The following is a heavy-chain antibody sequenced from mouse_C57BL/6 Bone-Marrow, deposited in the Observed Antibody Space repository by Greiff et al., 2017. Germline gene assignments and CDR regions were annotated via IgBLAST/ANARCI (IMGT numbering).Heavy chain of an antibody. Sequence: VQLQQSGAELVRPGASVKLSCTASGFNIKDYYMPWVQQRPEQGLEWIGRIDPEAGDTEYAPRIQGKATMTADTSANTAYLQLSSLTSEDTAVYYCTPYDYPFAYWGQGTLVTVSA. CDR1: GFNIKDYY. CDR3: TPYDYPFAY. CDR2: IDPEAGDT. D-gene: IGHD2-4*01. V-gene: IGHV14-1*01. J-gene: IGHJ3*01.